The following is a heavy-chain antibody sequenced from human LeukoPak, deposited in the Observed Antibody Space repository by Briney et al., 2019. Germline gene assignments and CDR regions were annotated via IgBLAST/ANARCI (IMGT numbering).Heavy chain of an antibody. Sequence: PSETLSLTCTVSGGSISSSSYYWGWIRQPPGKGLEWIGYIYYSGSTNYNPSLKSRVTISVDTSKNQFSLKLSSVTAADTAVYYCARVGLLSLRHYYYMDVWGIGTTVTVSS. CDR2: IYYSGST. CDR3: ARVGLLSLRHYYYMDV. J-gene: IGHJ6*03. D-gene: IGHD1-26*01. CDR1: GGSISSSSYY. V-gene: IGHV4-61*05.